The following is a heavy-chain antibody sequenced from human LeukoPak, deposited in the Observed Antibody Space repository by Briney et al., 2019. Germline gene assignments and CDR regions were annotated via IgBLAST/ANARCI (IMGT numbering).Heavy chain of an antibody. CDR1: GYIFTRYY. CDR3: ARDFGEMPNY. J-gene: IGHJ4*02. CDR2: IDPSGGST. D-gene: IGHD5-24*01. Sequence: ASVKVSCKASGYIFTRYYMHWVRQAPGLGLEWMGIIDPSGGSTSYAQNFQGGVTMTRDATTNTVYLELSSLRSEDTAVYYCARDFGEMPNYWGQGTLVTVAS. V-gene: IGHV1-46*01.